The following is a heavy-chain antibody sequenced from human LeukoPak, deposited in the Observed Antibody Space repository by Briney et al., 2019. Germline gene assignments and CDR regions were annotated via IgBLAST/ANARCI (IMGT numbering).Heavy chain of an antibody. CDR1: GFTFSSYA. CDR2: ITGSCGGT. Sequence: GGSLRLSCAASGFTFSSYAMSWVRQAPGKGLEWVAAITGSCGGTYQADFVGGRFSIPRDNAQNSLYLQMNSLRAEDTAVYYCVRDHHRRLYDSPARDTFDIWGQGTMVTVSS. CDR3: VRDHHRRLYDSPARDTFDI. V-gene: IGHV3-23*01. D-gene: IGHD3-22*01. J-gene: IGHJ3*02.